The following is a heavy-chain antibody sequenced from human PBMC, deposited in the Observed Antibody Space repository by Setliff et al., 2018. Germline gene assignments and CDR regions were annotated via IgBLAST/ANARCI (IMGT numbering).Heavy chain of an antibody. J-gene: IGHJ4*02. CDR3: ARLDSSSRVDY. Sequence: SETLSLTCTVSGYSISSGYYWGWIRQPPGKGLEWIGNMYHSGSVYYNPSLKSRVTISVDTSKNQFSLKLSSVTAAGTAVYYCARLDSSSRVDYWGQGTLVTVSS. D-gene: IGHD6-13*01. V-gene: IGHV4-38-2*02. CDR2: MYHSGSV. CDR1: GYSISSGYY.